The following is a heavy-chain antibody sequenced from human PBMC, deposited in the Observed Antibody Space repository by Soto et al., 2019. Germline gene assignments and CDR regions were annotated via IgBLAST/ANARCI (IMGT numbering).Heavy chain of an antibody. V-gene: IGHV3-7*01. D-gene: IGHD6-19*01. CDR1: GFTFSTYW. CDR3: ARMAGHYFDY. J-gene: IGHJ4*02. Sequence: ESGGGLVQPGGSLRLSCAASGFTFSTYWMSWVRQAPGKGLEWVANINRDGSEKYYVDSVKGRFTISRDNAKNSLFLQMNSLRTEDTAVYYCARMAGHYFDYWGQGTPVTVSA. CDR2: INRDGSEK.